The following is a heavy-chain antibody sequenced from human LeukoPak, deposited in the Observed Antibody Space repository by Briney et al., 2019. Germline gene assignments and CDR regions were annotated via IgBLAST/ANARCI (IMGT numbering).Heavy chain of an antibody. CDR3: ARVFLVRGVAINWFDP. D-gene: IGHD3-10*01. CDR2: IIPIFGTA. CDR1: GGTFSSYA. Sequence: SVKVSCKASGGTFSSYAISWVRQAPGQGLEWMGGIIPIFGTANYAQKFQGRVTITTDESTSTAYMELSSLRSEDTAVYYCARVFLVRGVAINWFDPWGQGTLVTVSS. V-gene: IGHV1-69*05. J-gene: IGHJ5*02.